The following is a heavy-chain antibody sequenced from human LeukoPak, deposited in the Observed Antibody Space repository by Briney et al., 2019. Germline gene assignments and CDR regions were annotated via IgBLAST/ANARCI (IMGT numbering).Heavy chain of an antibody. J-gene: IGHJ4*02. V-gene: IGHV4-39*01. CDR3: ARLRFSRSWYD. CDR1: GGSISSSSYY. Sequence: SETLSLTCTVSGGSISSSSYYWGWIRQPPGKGLEWIGSIYYSGSTYDNPSLKSRVTISVDTSKNQFSLKLSPVTAGDTAVYYCARLRFSRSWYDWGEGTLVTVSS. CDR2: IYYSGST. D-gene: IGHD6-13*01.